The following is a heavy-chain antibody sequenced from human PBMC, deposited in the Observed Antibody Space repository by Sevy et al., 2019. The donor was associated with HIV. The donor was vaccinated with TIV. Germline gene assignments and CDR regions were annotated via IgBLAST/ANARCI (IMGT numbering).Heavy chain of an antibody. V-gene: IGHV4-4*02. CDR1: GGSISSTNW. D-gene: IGHD4-17*01. CDR3: AREKTTAFPFDL. J-gene: IGHJ4*02. CDR2: VYDSGST. Sequence: SETLSLTCAVSGGSISSTNWWSWVRQPPGKGLEWIGEVYDSGSTNYNPSLKSRVSISVDKAKNQFSVKLSSVTAADTAVYYCAREKTTAFPFDLWGQGTLVTVSS.